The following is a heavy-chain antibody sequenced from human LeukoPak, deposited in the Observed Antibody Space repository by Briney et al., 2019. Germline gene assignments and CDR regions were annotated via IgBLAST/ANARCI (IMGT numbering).Heavy chain of an antibody. CDR1: GVSISSTSYY. D-gene: IGHD6-19*01. CDR2: IYYSGST. V-gene: IGHV4-39*01. J-gene: IGHJ4*02. Sequence: SETLSLTCTVSGVSISSTSYYWGWIRQPPGKGLEWIASIYYSGSTYYNPSLKSRVTISVDTSKNQFSLMLNSVTAADAAVYYCATPGRIAVAGQFDYWGQGTLVAVSS. CDR3: ATPGRIAVAGQFDY.